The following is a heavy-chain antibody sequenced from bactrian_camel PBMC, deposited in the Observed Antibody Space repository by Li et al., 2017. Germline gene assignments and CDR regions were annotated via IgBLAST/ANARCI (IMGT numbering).Heavy chain of an antibody. CDR2: ISADRRAT. V-gene: IGHV3S1*01. CDR3: AKEGRSTGPDFDY. Sequence: HVQLVESGGGLVQPGGSLRLSCVASGFTFSSYYMSWVRQAPGKGLEWLSYISADRRATNYADSVKGRFTISADNTKTILYLQMHSLQSEDTALYFCAKEGRSTGPDFDYWGQGTQVTVS. CDR1: GFTFSSYY. J-gene: IGHJ6*01.